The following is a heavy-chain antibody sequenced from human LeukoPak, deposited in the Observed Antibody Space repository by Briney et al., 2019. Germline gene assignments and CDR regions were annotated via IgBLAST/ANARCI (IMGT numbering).Heavy chain of an antibody. Sequence: GGSLRLSCAASGFSFSSYAMGWVRQAPGKGLVWVSRINSDGSSTSYADSVKGRFTISRDNAKNTLYLQMNSLRAEDTAVFYCARTQYSGSKLDYWGQGILVTVSS. J-gene: IGHJ4*02. D-gene: IGHD1-26*01. CDR2: INSDGSST. CDR3: ARTQYSGSKLDY. V-gene: IGHV3-74*01. CDR1: GFSFSSYA.